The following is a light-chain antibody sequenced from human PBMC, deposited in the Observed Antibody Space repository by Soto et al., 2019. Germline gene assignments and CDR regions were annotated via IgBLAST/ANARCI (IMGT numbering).Light chain of an antibody. Sequence: DIQMTQSPSTLSASVGDRVTITCRASQSINNWLAWYQQKPGKAPNLLIYKASNLESGVPSRFSGSGSGTEFTLTISSLQPDDFAAYYCQQYNYYSWPFGPGTKVEIK. CDR3: QQYNYYSWP. V-gene: IGKV1-5*03. J-gene: IGKJ1*01. CDR1: QSINNW. CDR2: KAS.